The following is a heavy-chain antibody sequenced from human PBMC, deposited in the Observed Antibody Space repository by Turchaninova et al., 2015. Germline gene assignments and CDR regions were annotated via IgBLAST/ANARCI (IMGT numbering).Heavy chain of an antibody. D-gene: IGHD3-3*01. Sequence: EVQLLESGGGWVQPGGTRSHRVAWLGLTCRGPAMGWCRQAPGKGLEWVSAISGTGGSTYYPRSVKGRFTISRDNSMNTLYLQMNTLRAEDTAVYYCAKVPHYDFWSGSDWFDPWGQGTLVTVSS. CDR1: GLTCRGPA. J-gene: IGHJ5*02. V-gene: IGHV3-23*01. CDR3: AKVPHYDFWSGSDWFDP. CDR2: ISGTGGST.